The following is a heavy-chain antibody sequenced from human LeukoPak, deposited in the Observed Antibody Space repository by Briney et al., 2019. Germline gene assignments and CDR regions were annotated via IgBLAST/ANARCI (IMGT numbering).Heavy chain of an antibody. V-gene: IGHV4-59*01. Sequence: SETLSLTCTVSGGSISSYYWSWIRQPPGKGLEWIGYIYYSGSTNYNPSLKSRVTISVDTSKNQFSLKLSSVTAADTAVYYCASYGSSGLILGVDYYGSGRNYFDYWGQGTLVTVSS. CDR3: ASYGSSGLILGVDYYGSGRNYFDY. D-gene: IGHD3-10*01. CDR1: GGSISSYY. J-gene: IGHJ4*02. CDR2: IYYSGST.